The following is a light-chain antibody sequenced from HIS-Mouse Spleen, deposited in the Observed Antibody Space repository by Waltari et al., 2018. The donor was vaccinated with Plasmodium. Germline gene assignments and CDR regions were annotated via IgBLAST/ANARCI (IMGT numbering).Light chain of an antibody. CDR2: DVS. Sequence: QSALTQPASVSRSPGQPITLSCPGTSSDVGGYNFVSWYQQHPGKAPKLMSYDVSNRPSGVSNRFSGSKSGNTASLTISGLQAEDEADYYCSSYTSSSTLNYVFGTGTKVTVL. V-gene: IGLV2-14*03. CDR3: SSYTSSSTLNYV. CDR1: SSDVGGYNF. J-gene: IGLJ1*01.